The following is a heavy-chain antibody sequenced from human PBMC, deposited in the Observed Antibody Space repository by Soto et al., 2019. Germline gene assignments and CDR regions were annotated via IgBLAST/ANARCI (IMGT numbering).Heavy chain of an antibody. CDR3: AGQVYYVITGAFDI. CDR2: IYHSGST. CDR1: GGSISSGGYS. Sequence: HSETLSLTCAVSGGSISSGGYSWSWIRQPPGKGLEWIGYIYHSGSTYYNPSLKSRVTISVDRSKNQFSLKLSSVTAADTAVYYCAGQVYYVITGAFDIWGKGTMVTVSS. J-gene: IGHJ3*02. D-gene: IGHD1-20*01. V-gene: IGHV4-30-2*01.